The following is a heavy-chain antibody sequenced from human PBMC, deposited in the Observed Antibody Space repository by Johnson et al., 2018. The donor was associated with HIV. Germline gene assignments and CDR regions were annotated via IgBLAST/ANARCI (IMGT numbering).Heavy chain of an antibody. J-gene: IGHJ3*02. CDR2: ISYDGRNK. D-gene: IGHD1-26*01. CDR3: AKDRGSPGIPAAFDI. V-gene: IGHV3-30-3*01. Sequence: QVQLVESGGGVVQPGRSLRLSCAASGFMFSSYAMHWVRQAPGKGLEWEAIISYDGRNKYYADSVKGRFTISRDNSKNTLYLQMNSLRADDTAVYYCAKDRGSPGIPAAFDIWGQGTMVTVSS. CDR1: GFMFSSYA.